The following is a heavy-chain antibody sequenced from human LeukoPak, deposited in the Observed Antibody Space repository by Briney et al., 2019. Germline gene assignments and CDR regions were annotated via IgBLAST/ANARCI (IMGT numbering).Heavy chain of an antibody. CDR2: VSGSGGST. J-gene: IGHJ4*02. CDR3: AKVGRASWAPYYFDY. D-gene: IGHD2-2*01. Sequence: PGGSLRLSCAASGFTFSSYAMGWVRQAPGKGLEWVSDVSGSGGSTNYADSVRGRLTIYRDNSKNTLYLQMNSLRAEDTAVYYCAKVGRASWAPYYFDYWGQGTLVTVSS. CDR1: GFTFSSYA. V-gene: IGHV3-23*01.